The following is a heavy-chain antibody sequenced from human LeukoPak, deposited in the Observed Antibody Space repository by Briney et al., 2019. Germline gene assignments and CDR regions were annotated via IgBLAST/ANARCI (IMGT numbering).Heavy chain of an antibody. CDR2: ISTYNGNT. J-gene: IGHJ4*02. Sequence: ASVKVSFKASGYTFNSYDISWVRQAPGQGLEWMAWISTYNGNTNYALKVQGRATMTTDTSTSTDYMELRSLRSDDTAVYYCARVLRYDFWSAYYFDYWGQGTLVTVSS. CDR1: GYTFNSYD. D-gene: IGHD3-3*01. V-gene: IGHV1-18*01. CDR3: ARVLRYDFWSAYYFDY.